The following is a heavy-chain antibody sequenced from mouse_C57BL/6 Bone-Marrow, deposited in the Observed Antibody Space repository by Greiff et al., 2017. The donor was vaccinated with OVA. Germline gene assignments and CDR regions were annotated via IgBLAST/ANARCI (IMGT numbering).Heavy chain of an antibody. CDR3: ARDDYDGRDY. CDR2: ISDGGSYT. CDR1: GFTFSSYA. J-gene: IGHJ4*01. Sequence: EVQGVESGGGLVKPGGSLTLSCAASGFTFSSYAMSWVRQTPEKRLEWVATISDGGSYTYYPDNVKGRFTISRDNAKNNLYLQMSHLKSEDTAMYYCARDDYDGRDYWGQGTSVTVSS. D-gene: IGHD2-4*01. V-gene: IGHV5-4*01.